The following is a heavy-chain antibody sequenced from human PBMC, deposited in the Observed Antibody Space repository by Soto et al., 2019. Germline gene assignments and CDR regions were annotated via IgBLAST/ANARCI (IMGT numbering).Heavy chain of an antibody. J-gene: IGHJ4*02. CDR2: INAGNGDS. D-gene: IGHD4-4*01. CDR3: ARELQGLYYFDY. Sequence: SVTVSCKASEYTFSSYTLHWVRQAPGQRLEWMGWINAGNGDSKYSQKFQGRVSISRDTSASTASMELSSLTSEDTAVYYCARELQGLYYFDYWGQGTLVTVSS. V-gene: IGHV1-3*01. CDR1: EYTFSSYT.